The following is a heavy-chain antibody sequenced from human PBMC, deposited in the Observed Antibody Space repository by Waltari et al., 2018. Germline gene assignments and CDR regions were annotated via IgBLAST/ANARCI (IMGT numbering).Heavy chain of an antibody. D-gene: IGHD6-19*01. CDR2: IWYDGSNK. V-gene: IGHV3-33*01. J-gene: IGHJ2*01. Sequence: QVQLVESGGGVVQPGRSLRLSCAASGFTFSSYGMHWVRQAPGKGLGWVAVIWYDGSNKYDADSVKGRFTISRDNSKTTLYLQMNSLRAEDTAVYYCARGGRASSGWYMYFDLWGRGTLVTVSS. CDR1: GFTFSSYG. CDR3: ARGGRASSGWYMYFDL.